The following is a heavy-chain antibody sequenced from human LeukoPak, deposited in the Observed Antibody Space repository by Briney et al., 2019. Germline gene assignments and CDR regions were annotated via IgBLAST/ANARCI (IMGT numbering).Heavy chain of an antibody. Sequence: ASVKVSCKASGYTFTSYAMHWVRQAPGQRLEWMGWINAGNGNTKYSQKFQGRVTITRDTSASTAYMELSSLRSEDTAVYYCARVVGALGGMDVWGQGTTVTVSS. V-gene: IGHV1-3*01. CDR3: ARVVGALGGMDV. CDR1: GYTFTSYA. J-gene: IGHJ6*02. D-gene: IGHD1-26*01. CDR2: INAGNGNT.